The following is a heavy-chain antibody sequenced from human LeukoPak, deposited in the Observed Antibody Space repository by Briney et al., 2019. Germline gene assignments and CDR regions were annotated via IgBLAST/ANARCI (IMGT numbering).Heavy chain of an antibody. V-gene: IGHV3-7*01. CDR1: GFTFSSDC. D-gene: IGHD6-13*01. CDR3: ARYPPYSSSWYAQENSSFDY. CDR2: IKQDGSEK. J-gene: IGHJ4*02. Sequence: GGSLRLSCAASGFTFSSDCISWGRQAPGEGLEWVANIKQDGSEKYYVDSVKGRCTISRDNAKNSLYLPMNSLRAEDTAVYYCARYPPYSSSWYAQENSSFDYWGQGTLVTVSS.